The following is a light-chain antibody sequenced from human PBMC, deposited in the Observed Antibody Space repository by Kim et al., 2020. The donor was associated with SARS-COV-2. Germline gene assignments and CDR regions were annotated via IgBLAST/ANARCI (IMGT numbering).Light chain of an antibody. Sequence: IQLTQSPSSLSASVGDRVTITCRASQGISSYLAWYQQKPGKAPKLLIYAASTLQSGVPSRFSGSGSGTDFTLTICSLQPEDFATYYCQQLNSYPPYTFGQGTKLEI. CDR1: QGISSY. J-gene: IGKJ2*01. CDR3: QQLNSYPPYT. V-gene: IGKV1-9*01. CDR2: AAS.